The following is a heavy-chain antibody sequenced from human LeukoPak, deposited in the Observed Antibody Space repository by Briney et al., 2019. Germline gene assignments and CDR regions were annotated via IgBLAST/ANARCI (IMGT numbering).Heavy chain of an antibody. CDR3: ARRYYYNLGSFPFDF. J-gene: IGHJ4*02. CDR1: GGPFSGYF. CDR2: IHNSGTT. V-gene: IGHV4-34*01. D-gene: IGHD3-10*01. Sequence: SETLSLTCAVSGGPFSGYFWSWIRQSSGKGLEWIGEIHNSGTTNYNPSLNSRVTISEETSKHQFYLNLSSVTAADTAVYYCARRYYYNLGSFPFDFWGQGTLVTVSS.